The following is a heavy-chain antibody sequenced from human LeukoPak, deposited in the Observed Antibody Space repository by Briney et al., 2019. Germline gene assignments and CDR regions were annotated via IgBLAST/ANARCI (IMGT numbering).Heavy chain of an antibody. J-gene: IGHJ3*02. V-gene: IGHV4-59*05. CDR2: IYYSGST. CDR3: ARHGSSSWYFGTAFDI. D-gene: IGHD6-13*01. CDR1: GGSISTYY. Sequence: PSETLSLTCTVSGGSISTYYWSWIRQPPGKGLEWIGSIYYSGSTYYNPSLKSRVTISVDTSKNQFSLKLSSVTAADTAVYYCARHGSSSWYFGTAFDIWGQGTMVTVSS.